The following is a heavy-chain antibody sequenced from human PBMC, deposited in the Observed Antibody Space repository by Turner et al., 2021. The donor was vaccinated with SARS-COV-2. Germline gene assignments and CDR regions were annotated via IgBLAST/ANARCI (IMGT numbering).Heavy chain of an antibody. CDR1: GHTFTNYD. J-gene: IGHJ6*02. CDR3: ARLHGHCTSTSCYWDYYFGMDV. V-gene: IGHV1-8*01. CDR2: MNPNSGNT. Sequence: QVQLVQSGAEVKKPGASVKVSCKASGHTFTNYDINWVRQATGQGLEWMGWMNPNSGNTGYAQKCPGRVTMTRDTSISTAYMELSSLRSEDTAVYYCARLHGHCTSTSCYWDYYFGMDVWGQGTTVTVSS. D-gene: IGHD2-2*01.